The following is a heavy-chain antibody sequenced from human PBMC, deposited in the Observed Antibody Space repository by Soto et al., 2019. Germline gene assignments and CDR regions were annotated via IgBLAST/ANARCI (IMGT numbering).Heavy chain of an antibody. CDR3: ARSGLTMIVVVIEYYFDY. J-gene: IGHJ4*01. CDR1: GGSISGCY. Sequence: QVQLQQWGAGLLKPSETLSLTCAVYGGSISGCYWSWIRQPPGKGLEWIGEINHSGSTNYNPSLKSLVAISVDTSKNQLALKLNSVTAADTAVYDCARSGLTMIVVVIEYYFDYWGQGTQVTVSS. V-gene: IGHV4-34*01. CDR2: INHSGST. D-gene: IGHD3-22*01.